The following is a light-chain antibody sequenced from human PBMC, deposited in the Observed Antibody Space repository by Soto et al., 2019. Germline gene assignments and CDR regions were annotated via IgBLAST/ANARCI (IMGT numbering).Light chain of an antibody. CDR1: QSVSID. CDR3: QQYNKWPLT. J-gene: IGKJ1*01. CDR2: GAS. Sequence: ELVSTQSPGTLSLSPGARATLSCRASQSVSIDLAWYQQTPGQAPSLLIYGASTRATGIPVRFSGSASGTELTINISSLQSEDFEVYDRQQYNKWPLTFGQGTKVDIK. V-gene: IGKV3-15*01.